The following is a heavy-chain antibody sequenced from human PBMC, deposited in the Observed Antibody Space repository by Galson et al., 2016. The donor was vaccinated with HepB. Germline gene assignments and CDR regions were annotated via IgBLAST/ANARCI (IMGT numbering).Heavy chain of an antibody. CDR1: GFTFSNYW. J-gene: IGHJ6*02. D-gene: IGHD3-10*01. Sequence: SLRLSCAASGFTFSNYWMHWVRQPPRKGLVWVARITCDGSSESYADSVKGRFTISRDNAKNTLSLQMNSLRVEDTAVDYCQVWFGEFCYGVDAWGQGTPVTVSS. CDR3: QVWFGEFCYGVDA. V-gene: IGHV3-74*01. CDR2: ITCDGSSE.